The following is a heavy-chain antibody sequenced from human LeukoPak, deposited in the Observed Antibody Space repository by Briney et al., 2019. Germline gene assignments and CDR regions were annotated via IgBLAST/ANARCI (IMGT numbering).Heavy chain of an antibody. V-gene: IGHV3-53*01. CDR2: IYISGST. CDR1: GFTVSSNY. J-gene: IGHJ5*02. Sequence: GGSLRLSCAASGFTVSSNYMNWVRQAPGKGLEWVSVIYISGSTYYADSVKGRFTISRDNSKNTLYLQMNSLRAEDTAVYYCAREVASTYNWFDPWGQGTLVTVPS. CDR3: AREVASTYNWFDP. D-gene: IGHD5/OR15-5a*01.